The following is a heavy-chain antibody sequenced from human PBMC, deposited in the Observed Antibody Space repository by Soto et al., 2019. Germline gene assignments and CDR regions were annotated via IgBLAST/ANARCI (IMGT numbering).Heavy chain of an antibody. J-gene: IGHJ6*02. CDR1: GGTFSSYA. Sequence: SVKVSCKASGGTFSSYAISWVRQAPGQGLEWMGGIIPIFGTANYAQKFQGRVTITADESTSTAYMELSSLRSEDTAVYYCARGRPPRVGLVGYYYGMDVWGQGTTVTVSS. CDR3: ARGRPPRVGLVGYYYGMDV. CDR2: IIPIFGTA. D-gene: IGHD2-8*02. V-gene: IGHV1-69*13.